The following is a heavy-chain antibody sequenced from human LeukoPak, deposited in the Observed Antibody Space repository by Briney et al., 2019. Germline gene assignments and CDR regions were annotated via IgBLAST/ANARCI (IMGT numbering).Heavy chain of an antibody. V-gene: IGHV4-30-2*01. D-gene: IGHD6-6*01. CDR3: ARAPIAAHYYYYYYMDV. Sequence: SQTLSLTCTVSGGSISSGGYYWSWIRQPPGKGLEWIGYIYHSGSTYYNPSLKSRVTISVDRSKNQFSLKLSSVTAADTAAYYCARAPIAAHYYYYYYMDVWGKGTTVAVSS. CDR1: GGSISSGGYY. J-gene: IGHJ6*03. CDR2: IYHSGST.